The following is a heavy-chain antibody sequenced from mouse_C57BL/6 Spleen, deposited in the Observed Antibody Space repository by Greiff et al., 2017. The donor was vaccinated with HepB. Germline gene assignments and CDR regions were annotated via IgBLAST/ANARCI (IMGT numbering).Heavy chain of an antibody. J-gene: IGHJ4*01. V-gene: IGHV5-4*01. CDR2: ISDGGSYT. CDR3: ARDQGNYDYYYAMDY. Sequence: DVMLVESGGGLVKPGGSLKLSCAASGFTFSSYAMSWVRQTPEKRLEWVATISDGGSYTYYPDNVKGRFTISRDNAKNNLYLQMSHLKSEDTAMYYCARDQGNYDYYYAMDYWGQGTSVTVSS. D-gene: IGHD2-1*01. CDR1: GFTFSSYA.